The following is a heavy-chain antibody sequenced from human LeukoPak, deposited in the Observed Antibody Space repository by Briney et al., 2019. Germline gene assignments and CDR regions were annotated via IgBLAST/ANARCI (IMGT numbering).Heavy chain of an antibody. CDR1: GYTFTVYF. CDR2: ITPNSGGT. Sequence: ASVKVSCTASGYTFTVYFMHWVRQAPGQGLEWMGWITPNSGGTNYAQKFQGRVTMTRDTSISTAYMELRRLRSDDTAVYYCARELNYDSSGYYFDYWGQGTLVTVSS. J-gene: IGHJ4*02. CDR3: ARELNYDSSGYYFDY. D-gene: IGHD3-22*01. V-gene: IGHV1-2*02.